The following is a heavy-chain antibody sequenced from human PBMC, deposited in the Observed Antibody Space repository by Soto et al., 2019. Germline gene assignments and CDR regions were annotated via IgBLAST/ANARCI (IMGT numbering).Heavy chain of an antibody. CDR3: ASRGYYYDSSGYYFDY. CDR2: IIPIFGTA. D-gene: IGHD3-22*01. J-gene: IGHJ4*02. V-gene: IGHV1-69*06. CDR1: GGTFSSYA. Sequence: QVQLVQSGAEVKKPGSSVKVSCKASGGTFSSYAISWVRLAPGQGLEWMGGIIPIFGTANYAQKFQGRVTITADKSTSTAYMELSSLRSEDTAVYYCASRGYYYDSSGYYFDYWGQGTLVTVSS.